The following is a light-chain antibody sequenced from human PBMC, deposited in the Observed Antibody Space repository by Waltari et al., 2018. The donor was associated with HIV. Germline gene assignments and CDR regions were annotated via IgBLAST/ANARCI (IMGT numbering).Light chain of an antibody. CDR1: GCYVGRYSL. CDR2: EGS. V-gene: IGLV2-23*01. Sequence: QAALTQPASVSGSPGQSSTISCTGTGCYVGRYSLASWYQQHPGKAPKLMIYEGSKRPSGVSNRFSGSKSGNTASLTISGLQAEDEADYYCCSYAGSSTWVFGGGTKLTVL. CDR3: CSYAGSSTWV. J-gene: IGLJ3*02.